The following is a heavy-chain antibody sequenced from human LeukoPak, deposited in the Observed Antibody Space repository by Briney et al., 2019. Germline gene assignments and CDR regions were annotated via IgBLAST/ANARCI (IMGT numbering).Heavy chain of an antibody. V-gene: IGHV4-30-4*08. CDR1: GGSISSGDYY. CDR3: ARDSGYDYLEHIVVGIDP. J-gene: IGHJ5*02. CDR2: IYYSGST. Sequence: SQTLSLTCTVSGGSISSGDYYWSWIRQPPGKGLEWIGYIYYSGSTYYNPSLKSRVTISVDTSKNQFSLKLSSVTAADTAVYYCARDSGYDYLEHIVVGIDPWGQGTLVTVSS. D-gene: IGHD5-12*01.